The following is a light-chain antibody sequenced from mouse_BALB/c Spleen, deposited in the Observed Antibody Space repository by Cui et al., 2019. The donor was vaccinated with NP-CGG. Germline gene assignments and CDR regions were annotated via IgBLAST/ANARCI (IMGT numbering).Light chain of an antibody. V-gene: IGLV1*01. CDR1: TGAVTTSNY. J-gene: IGLJ1*01. Sequence: HAGVSEETVFTTSPGETVTLTCRSSTGAVTTSNYANWVQEKPDHLFTGLTGGTNNRAPGVPARFSGSLIGDKAALTITGAQTEDEAIYFCALWYSNHWVFGGGTKLTVL. CDR2: GTN. CDR3: ALWYSNHWV.